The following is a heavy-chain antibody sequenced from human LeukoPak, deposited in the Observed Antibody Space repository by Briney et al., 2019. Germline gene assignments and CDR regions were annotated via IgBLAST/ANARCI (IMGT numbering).Heavy chain of an antibody. V-gene: IGHV3-7*03. J-gene: IGHJ4*02. CDR2: IKQDGSEK. CDR1: GFTFSSYW. Sequence: GGSLRLSCAASGFTFSSYWMSWVRQAPGKGLEWVANIKQDGSEKYYVDSVKGRFTISRDNSKNTLYLQMNSLRAEDTAVYYCAKESDSRIFDYWGQGTLVTVSS. CDR3: AKESDSRIFDY. D-gene: IGHD3-22*01.